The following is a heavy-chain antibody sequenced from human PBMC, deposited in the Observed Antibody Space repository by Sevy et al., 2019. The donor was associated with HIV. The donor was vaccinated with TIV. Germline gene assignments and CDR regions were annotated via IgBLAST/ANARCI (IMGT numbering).Heavy chain of an antibody. D-gene: IGHD3-16*01. V-gene: IGHV3-21*01. CDR2: ISNGSIYI. CDR3: ARDGGRELNYGMDV. J-gene: IGHJ6*02. CDR1: GFTFSNYS. Sequence: GGSLRLSCAASGFTFSNYSMNWVRQAPGKGLEWVSSISNGSIYIYYAHSVKGRFTISRDNAKNSLYLQMNSLRAEDTAVYYCARDGGRELNYGMDVWGQGTTVTVSS.